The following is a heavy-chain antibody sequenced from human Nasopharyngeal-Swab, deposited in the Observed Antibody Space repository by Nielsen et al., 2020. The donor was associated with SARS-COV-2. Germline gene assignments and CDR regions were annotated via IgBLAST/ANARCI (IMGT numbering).Heavy chain of an antibody. D-gene: IGHD2-2*01. CDR2: IYYSGST. Sequence: SETLSLTCTVSGGSISSYYWSWIRQPPGKGLEWIGYIYYSGSTNYNPSLKSRVTISVDTSKNQFSLKLSSVTAEDTAVYYCARGGGSTSNGAFDIWGQGTMVTVSS. CDR1: GGSISSYY. J-gene: IGHJ3*02. V-gene: IGHV4-59*01. CDR3: ARGGGSTSNGAFDI.